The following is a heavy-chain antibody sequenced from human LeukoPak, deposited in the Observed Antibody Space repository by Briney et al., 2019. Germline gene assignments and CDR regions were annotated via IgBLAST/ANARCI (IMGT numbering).Heavy chain of an antibody. D-gene: IGHD2-2*01. CDR3: ARVGRYCSSTSCEPLGPPYYMDV. CDR2: INPNSGGT. Sequence: ASVKVSCKASGYTFTGYYMHWVRQAPGQGLEWMGWINPNSGGTNYAQKFQGRVTMTRDTSISTAYMELSRLRSDDTAVYYCARVGRYCSSTSCEPLGPPYYMDVWGKGTTVTVSS. J-gene: IGHJ6*03. CDR1: GYTFTGYY. V-gene: IGHV1-2*02.